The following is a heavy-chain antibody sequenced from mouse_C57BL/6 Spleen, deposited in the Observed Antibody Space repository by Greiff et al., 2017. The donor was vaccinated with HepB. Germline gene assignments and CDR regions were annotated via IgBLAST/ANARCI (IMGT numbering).Heavy chain of an antibody. J-gene: IGHJ1*03. V-gene: IGHV1-26*01. CDR1: GYTFTDYY. Sequence: EVQLQQSGPELVKPGASVKISCKASGYTFTDYYMNWVKQSHGKSLEWIGDINPNNGGTSYNQKFKGKATLTVDKSSSTAYMELRSLTSEDSAVYYCARSGYDGYYWYFDVWGTGTTVTVSS. CDR2: INPNNGGT. CDR3: ARSGYDGYYWYFDV. D-gene: IGHD2-3*01.